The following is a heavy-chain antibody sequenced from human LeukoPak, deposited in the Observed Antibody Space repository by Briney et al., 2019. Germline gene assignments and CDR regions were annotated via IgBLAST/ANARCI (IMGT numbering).Heavy chain of an antibody. V-gene: IGHV3-33*01. J-gene: IGHJ4*02. CDR3: ARSLWFGEFHYFDY. Sequence: GGSLRLSCAASGFTFSSYGMHWVRQAPGKGLEWVAVIWYDGSNKYYADSVKGRFTISRDNSKNTLYLQMNSLRAEDTAVYYCARSLWFGEFHYFDYWGQGTLVTVSS. CDR1: GFTFSSYG. CDR2: IWYDGSNK. D-gene: IGHD3-10*01.